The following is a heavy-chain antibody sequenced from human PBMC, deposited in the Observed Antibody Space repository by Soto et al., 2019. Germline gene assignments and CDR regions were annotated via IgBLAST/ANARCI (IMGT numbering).Heavy chain of an antibody. CDR3: ARDGGDSSSWYFAFDI. D-gene: IGHD6-13*01. CDR1: GFTFSSYS. Sequence: HPGGSLRLSCAASGFTFSSYSMNWVRQAPGKGLEWVSYISSSSSTIYYADSVKGRFTISRDNAKNSLYLQMNSLRAEDTAVYYSARDGGDSSSWYFAFDIWGQGTMVTVSS. CDR2: ISSSSSTI. J-gene: IGHJ3*02. V-gene: IGHV3-48*01.